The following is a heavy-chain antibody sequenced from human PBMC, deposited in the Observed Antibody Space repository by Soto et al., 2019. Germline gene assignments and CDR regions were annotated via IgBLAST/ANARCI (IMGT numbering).Heavy chain of an antibody. CDR1: GYTFASYG. D-gene: IGHD6-13*01. CDR2: ISAYNGNT. V-gene: IGHV1-18*01. CDR3: ARGRGIAAAGTGWFDP. Sequence: GASVKVSCKASGYTFASYGISWVRQAPGQGLEWMGWISAYNGNTNYAQKLQGRVTMTTDTSTSTAYMELRSLRSDDTAVYYCARGRGIAAAGTGWFDPWGQGTLVTVSS. J-gene: IGHJ5*02.